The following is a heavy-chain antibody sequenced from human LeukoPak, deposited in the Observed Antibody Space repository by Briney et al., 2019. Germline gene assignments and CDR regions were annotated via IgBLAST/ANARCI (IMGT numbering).Heavy chain of an antibody. V-gene: IGHV3-30*04. CDR3: ASPPFSPSQWLAFDY. J-gene: IGHJ4*02. CDR1: GFTFSSYA. D-gene: IGHD6-19*01. Sequence: QSGGSLRLSCAASGFTFSSYAMHWVRQAPGKGLEWVAVISYDGSNKYYADSVKGRFTISRDNSKNTLYLQMNSLRAEDTAVYYCASPPFSPSQWLAFDYWGQGTLVTVSS. CDR2: ISYDGSNK.